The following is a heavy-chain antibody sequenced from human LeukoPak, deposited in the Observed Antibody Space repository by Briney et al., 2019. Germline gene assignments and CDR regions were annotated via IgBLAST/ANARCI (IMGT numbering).Heavy chain of an antibody. D-gene: IGHD2-15*01. V-gene: IGHV3-33*01. CDR2: IWYDGNNK. J-gene: IGHJ4*02. CDR3: ARQHCSGGDCYFFD. CDR1: GFTFSSYG. Sequence: GRSLRLSCAASGFTFSSYGMHWVRQAPGKGLEWVALIWYDGNNKYCADSVKGRFTISRDNSKNTLYLQLNSLRAEDTAVYYCARQHCSGGDCYFFDWGQGTLVTVSS.